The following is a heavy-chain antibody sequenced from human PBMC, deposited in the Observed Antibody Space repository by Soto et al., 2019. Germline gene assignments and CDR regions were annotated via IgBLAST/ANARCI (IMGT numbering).Heavy chain of an antibody. CDR1: GYTFTSYG. J-gene: IGHJ6*02. V-gene: IGHV1-18*01. CDR2: ISAYNGNT. CDR3: ARVSFAGDILTGYPDV. Sequence: QVQLVQSGAEVKKPGASVKVSCKASGYTFTSYGISWVRQAPGQGLEWMGWISAYNGNTNYAQKLQGRVTMTTDTXTXXAYMELRSLRSDDTAVYYCARVSFAGDILTGYPDVWGQGTTVTVSS. D-gene: IGHD3-9*01.